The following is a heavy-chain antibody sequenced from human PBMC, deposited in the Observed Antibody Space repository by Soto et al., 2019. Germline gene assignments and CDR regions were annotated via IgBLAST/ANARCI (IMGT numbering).Heavy chain of an antibody. Sequence: SETLSLTCTVSGSDITTYYWSWLRQSPGKGLEWIGHIYDTGSTTYNPSLKSRVTISVDTSNKQFSLRLTSVTAADTAVCYCARCPIDHNWFDPWGQGTLVTVSS. CDR3: ARCPIDHNWFDP. V-gene: IGHV4-59*01. D-gene: IGHD3-9*01. CDR2: IYDTGST. J-gene: IGHJ5*02. CDR1: GSDITTYY.